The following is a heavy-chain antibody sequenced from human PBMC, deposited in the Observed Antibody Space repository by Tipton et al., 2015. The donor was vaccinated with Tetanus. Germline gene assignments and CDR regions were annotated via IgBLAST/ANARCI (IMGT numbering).Heavy chain of an antibody. Sequence: LRLSCTVSGDSLSTGFYSWSWIRQHPGKGLEWIGDIYNSGSTYYNPSLKSRVTILVDTTKNQFSLKLKSVTAADTAVYYCARDQARGARGWNYFDYWGQGSLVTVSS. CDR2: IYNSGST. J-gene: IGHJ4*02. CDR1: GDSLSTGFYS. CDR3: ARDQARGARGWNYFDY. D-gene: IGHD1-26*01. V-gene: IGHV4-31*02.